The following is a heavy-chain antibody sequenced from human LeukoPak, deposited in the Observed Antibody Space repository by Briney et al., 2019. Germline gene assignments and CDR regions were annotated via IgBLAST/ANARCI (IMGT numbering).Heavy chain of an antibody. CDR2: VDHTGNT. Sequence: SETLSLTCTVSGDSISNSIWWSWLRQPPGKGLEWIGEVDHTGNTNYRPSLDSRVTLSIDTPKNHFSLTLTSVTAADTAVYYCARNVRLFDSWGQGTRVTVSS. V-gene: IGHV4-4*02. CDR1: GDSISNSIW. CDR3: ARNVRLFDS. D-gene: IGHD1-1*01. J-gene: IGHJ4*02.